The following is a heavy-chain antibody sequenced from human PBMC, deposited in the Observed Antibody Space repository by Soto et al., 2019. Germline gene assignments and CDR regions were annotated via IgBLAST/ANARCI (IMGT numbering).Heavy chain of an antibody. V-gene: IGHV3-15*01. J-gene: IGHJ4*02. CDR1: GFTLRNAS. CDR2: IKSKTDGGTT. Sequence: GGSLRLSCAASGFTLRNASLSWVRQAPGKGLEWVGRIKSKTDGGTTDYTAPVKGRFTISRDDSKNTLYLQMNSLKIEDTAVYYCSTGSTSTKNYWGQGT. CDR3: STGSTSTKNY. D-gene: IGHD6-6*01.